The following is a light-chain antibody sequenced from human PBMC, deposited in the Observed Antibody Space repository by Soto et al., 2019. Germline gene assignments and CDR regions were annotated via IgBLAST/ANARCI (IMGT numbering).Light chain of an antibody. V-gene: IGKV3-15*01. CDR3: QQYHSWPA. CDR2: GSA. CDR1: QSVFSS. J-gene: IGKJ1*01. Sequence: EIVMTQSPATLSVSPGERATLSCRASQSVFSSLAWYQQRPGQAPRLLIYGSATRATGIPDRFSGSGSGTEFTLTISSLQSEDSAVYYCQQYHSWPAFXQGTKVDIK.